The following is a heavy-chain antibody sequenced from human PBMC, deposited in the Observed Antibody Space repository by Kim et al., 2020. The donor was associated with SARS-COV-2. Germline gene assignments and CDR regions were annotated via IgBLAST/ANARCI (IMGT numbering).Heavy chain of an antibody. Sequence: AQKFQGRVTMTRDTSTSTVYMERSSLRSEDTAVYYCARHYCGGDCYLFDYWGQGTLVTVSS. CDR3: ARHYCGGDCYLFDY. D-gene: IGHD2-21*02. V-gene: IGHV1-46*01. J-gene: IGHJ4*02.